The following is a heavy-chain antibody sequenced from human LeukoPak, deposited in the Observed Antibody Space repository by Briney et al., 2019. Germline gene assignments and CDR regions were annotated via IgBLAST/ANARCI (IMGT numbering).Heavy chain of an antibody. D-gene: IGHD3-9*01. CDR1: GGSISSSSYY. J-gene: IGHJ3*02. CDR3: ARGPVLRYFDWLLSGAFDI. CDR2: IYYSGST. Sequence: SETLSLTCTVSGGSISSSSYYWGWIRQPPGKGLEWIGSIYYSGSTYYNPSLKSRVTISVDTSKNQFSLKLSSVTAADTAVYYCARGPVLRYFDWLLSGAFDIWGQGTMVTVSS. V-gene: IGHV4-39*07.